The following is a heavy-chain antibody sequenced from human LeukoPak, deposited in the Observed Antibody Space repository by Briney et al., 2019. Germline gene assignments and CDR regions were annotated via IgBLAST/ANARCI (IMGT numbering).Heavy chain of an antibody. V-gene: IGHV4-34*01. D-gene: IGHD6-19*01. CDR1: GGSFSGYY. CDR3: ARGRRSYAGLVLKYYFDY. J-gene: IGHJ4*02. Sequence: SETLSLTCAVYGGSFSGYYWSWIRQPPGKGLEWIGEINHSGSTNYNPSLKSRVTISVDTSKNQFSLKLSSVTAADTAVYYCARGRRSYAGLVLKYYFDYWGQGTLVTVSS. CDR2: INHSGST.